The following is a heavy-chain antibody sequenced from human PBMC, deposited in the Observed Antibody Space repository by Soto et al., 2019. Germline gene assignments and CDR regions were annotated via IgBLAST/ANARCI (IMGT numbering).Heavy chain of an antibody. CDR3: AADRWTTVDGDDAFDI. Sequence: QMQLAQSGPEVKKPGTSVKVSCKASGFTFTSSAVQWVRQARGQRLEWIGWIVVGSGNTNYAQKFQERVTITRDMSTSTAYMELSSLRSEDTAVYYCAADRWTTVDGDDAFDIWGQGTMVTVSS. CDR1: GFTFTSSA. CDR2: IVVGSGNT. V-gene: IGHV1-58*01. D-gene: IGHD4-4*01. J-gene: IGHJ3*02.